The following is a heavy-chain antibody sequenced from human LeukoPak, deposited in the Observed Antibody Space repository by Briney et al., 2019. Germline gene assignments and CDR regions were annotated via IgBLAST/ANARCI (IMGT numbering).Heavy chain of an antibody. CDR2: ISSSGGTI. J-gene: IGHJ4*02. D-gene: IGHD2-15*01. V-gene: IGHV3-11*04. Sequence: GGSLGLSCAASGFTFSDSYMSWIRQAPGKGLEWISYISSSGGTIYYADSVKGRFSISRDNAKNSLYLQMNSLRAEDTAVYYCARGYCSGGTCYLFDYWGQGTLVTVSS. CDR1: GFTFSDSY. CDR3: ARGYCSGGTCYLFDY.